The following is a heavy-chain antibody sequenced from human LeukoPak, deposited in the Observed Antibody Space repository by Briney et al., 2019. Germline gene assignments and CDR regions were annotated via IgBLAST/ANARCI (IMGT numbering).Heavy chain of an antibody. CDR3: ARAVLLWFGELGTFDP. Sequence: PSETLSLTCTVSGGSISSSSYYWGWIRQPPGKGLEWTGSIYYSGSTYYNPSLKSRVTISVDTSKNQFSLKLSSVTAADTAVYYCARAVLLWFGELGTFDPWGQGTLVTVSS. V-gene: IGHV4-39*07. J-gene: IGHJ5*02. CDR1: GGSISSSSYY. D-gene: IGHD3-10*01. CDR2: IYYSGST.